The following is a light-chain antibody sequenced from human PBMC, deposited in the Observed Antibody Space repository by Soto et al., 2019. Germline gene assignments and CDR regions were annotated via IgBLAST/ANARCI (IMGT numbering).Light chain of an antibody. J-gene: IGKJ2*01. CDR2: DAS. CDR1: QSISSW. Sequence: DIQMTQSPSTLSASVGDRVTITCRASQSISSWLAWYQQKPGKAPKLLIYDASSLESGVPSRFSGSGSGTEFPLTIGGLEPDDFATYYCQQYSSYSPGYTFGQGTKLAIK. CDR3: QQYSSYSPGYT. V-gene: IGKV1-5*01.